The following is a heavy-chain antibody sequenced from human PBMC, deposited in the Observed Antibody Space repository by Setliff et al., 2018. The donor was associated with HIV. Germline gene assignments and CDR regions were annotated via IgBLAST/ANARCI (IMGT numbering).Heavy chain of an antibody. CDR1: GGSFSGYF. V-gene: IGHV4-34*01. CDR2: INHSGST. Sequence: PSETLSLTCTVYGGSFSGYFWSWVRQPPGKGLEWIGDINHSGSTNYNPSLKSRVTISEDMSKNQFSLKLTSVAAADTAVYYCAKRPGYGYPFHIWGQGTMVTVSS. J-gene: IGHJ3*02. CDR3: AKRPGYGYPFHI. D-gene: IGHD5-18*01.